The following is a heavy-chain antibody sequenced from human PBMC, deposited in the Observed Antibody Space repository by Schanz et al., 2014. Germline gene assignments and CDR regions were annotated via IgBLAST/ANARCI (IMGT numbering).Heavy chain of an antibody. CDR2: INQSGTS. J-gene: IGHJ3*02. D-gene: IGHD3-10*02. CDR1: GGPFSSNY. Sequence: QVQLQQWGAGLLKPSETLSLTCAVYGGPFSSNYWSWIRQPPGKGLEWIGEINQSGTSNYNPSLRGRVTIAVDTSKIQIALKLKTVTAADAAVYYCARGTSERLLLCSWQFAFDIWGQGTMVTVSS. V-gene: IGHV4-34*02. CDR3: ARGTSERLLLCSWQFAFDI.